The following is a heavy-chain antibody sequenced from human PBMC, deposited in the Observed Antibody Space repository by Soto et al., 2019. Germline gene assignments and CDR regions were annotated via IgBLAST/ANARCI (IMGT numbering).Heavy chain of an antibody. Sequence: DVQLLESGGSLVKPGGSLRLSCETSGFNFSDYSMNWVRQAPGEGLEWVAFISSSSSFIYYADSVQGRFSVSRDNARNLMYLEMTSLRVEDTATYYCAKDCGSGDGFDYWGQGILVAVTS. CDR1: GFNFSDYS. D-gene: IGHD3-10*01. CDR3: AKDCGSGDGFDY. CDR2: ISSSSSFI. J-gene: IGHJ4*02. V-gene: IGHV3-21*01.